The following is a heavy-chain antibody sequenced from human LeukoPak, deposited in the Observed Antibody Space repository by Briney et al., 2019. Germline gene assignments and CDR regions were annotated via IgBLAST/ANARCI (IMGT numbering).Heavy chain of an antibody. J-gene: IGHJ4*02. CDR1: GGSISNY. CDR3: ARVQSNYFAW. Sequence: SETLSLTCTVSGGSISNYWSWMRQPPGKGLEWIGYISYSGSNNYNPSLKSRVTISADTSKNQFSLKLTSVTAADTAVYYCARVQSNYFAWWGQGTLVTVSS. CDR2: ISYSGSN. V-gene: IGHV4-59*01.